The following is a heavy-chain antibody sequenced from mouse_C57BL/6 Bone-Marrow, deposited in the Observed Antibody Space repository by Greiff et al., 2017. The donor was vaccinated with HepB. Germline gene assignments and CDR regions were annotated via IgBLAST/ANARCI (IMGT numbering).Heavy chain of an antibody. CDR3: ARTRYSNYYAMDY. J-gene: IGHJ4*01. Sequence: QVQLKQSGAELVRPGTSVKMSCKASGYTFTNYWIGWAKQRPGHGLEWIGDIYPGGGYTNYNEKFKGKATLTADKSSSTAYMQFSSLTSEDSAICYCARTRYSNYYAMDYWGQGTSVTVSS. CDR1: GYTFTNYW. D-gene: IGHD2-5*01. V-gene: IGHV1-63*01. CDR2: IYPGGGYT.